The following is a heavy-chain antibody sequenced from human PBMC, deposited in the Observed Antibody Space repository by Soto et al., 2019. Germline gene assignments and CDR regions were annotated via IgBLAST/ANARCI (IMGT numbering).Heavy chain of an antibody. V-gene: IGHV3-30-3*01. D-gene: IGHD1-26*01. CDR1: GFTFSSYA. Sequence: GGSLRLSCAASGFTFSSYAMHWVRQAPGKGLEWVAVISYDGSNKYYADSVKGRFTISRDNSKNTLYLQMNSLRAEDTAVYYCARGANRVGATPFDYWGQGTLVTVSS. CDR2: ISYDGSNK. J-gene: IGHJ4*02. CDR3: ARGANRVGATPFDY.